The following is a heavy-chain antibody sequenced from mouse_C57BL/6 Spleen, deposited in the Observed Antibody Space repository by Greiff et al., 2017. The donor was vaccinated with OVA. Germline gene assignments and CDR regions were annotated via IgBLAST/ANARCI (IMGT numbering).Heavy chain of an antibody. CDR3: ARRDYDGYYSFAY. V-gene: IGHV5-9*01. CDR1: GFTFSSYT. D-gene: IGHD2-3*01. J-gene: IGHJ3*01. CDR2: ISGGGGNT. Sequence: EVMLVESGGGLVKPGGSLKLSCAASGFTFSSYTMSWVRQTPEKRLEWVATISGGGGNTYYPDSVKGRFTISRDNAKNTLYLQMSSLRSEDTALYYCARRDYDGYYSFAYWGQGTLVTVSA.